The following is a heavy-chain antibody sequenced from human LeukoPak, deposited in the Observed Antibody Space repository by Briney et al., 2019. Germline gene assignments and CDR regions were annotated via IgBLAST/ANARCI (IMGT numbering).Heavy chain of an antibody. D-gene: IGHD6-19*01. CDR2: ISGYSGNT. CDR1: GYTFTSYG. Sequence: RASVKVSFKASGYTFTSYGISWVRQAPGQGLEWMGWISGYSGNTKYAQKLQGRVTMTTDTSTTTAYMELRSLRSDDTAVYYCARPVVAGNFDYWGQGTLVTVSS. J-gene: IGHJ4*02. V-gene: IGHV1-18*01. CDR3: ARPVVAGNFDY.